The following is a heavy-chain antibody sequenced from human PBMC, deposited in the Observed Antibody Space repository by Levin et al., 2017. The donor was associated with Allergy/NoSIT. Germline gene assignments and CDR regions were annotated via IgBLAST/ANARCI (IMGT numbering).Heavy chain of an antibody. D-gene: IGHD6-13*01. CDR3: ANHLAAAGDYYFDY. J-gene: IGHJ4*02. CDR1: GYTFTSYY. CDR2: INPSCGST. Sequence: GESLKISCKASGYTFTSYYMHWVRQAPGQGLEWMGIINPSCGSTSYAQKFQGRVTMTRDTSTSTVYMELSSLRSEDTAVYYCANHLAAAGDYYFDYWGQGTLVTVSS. V-gene: IGHV1-46*01.